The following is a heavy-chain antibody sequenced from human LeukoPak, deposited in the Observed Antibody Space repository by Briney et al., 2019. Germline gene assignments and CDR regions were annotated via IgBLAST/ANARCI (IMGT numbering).Heavy chain of an antibody. V-gene: IGHV3-20*01. CDR3: ARGPYGSGSNAFDI. Sequence: GGSLRLSCAASGFTFDDYSMSWVRQAPGKGLEWVSGINWNGGSTGYADSVKGRFTISRGNAKNSLYLQMNSLRAEDTALYHCARGPYGSGSNAFDIWGQGTMVTVSS. J-gene: IGHJ3*02. CDR1: GFTFDDYS. CDR2: INWNGGST. D-gene: IGHD3-10*01.